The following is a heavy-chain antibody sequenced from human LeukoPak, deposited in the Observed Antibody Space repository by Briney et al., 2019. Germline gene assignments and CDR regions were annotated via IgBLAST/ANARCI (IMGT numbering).Heavy chain of an antibody. CDR1: GFSFSSYW. Sequence: PGGSLRLSCAASGFSFSSYWMHWVRQAPGKGLVWVPRINTDGSTTSYADSVKGRFTISRDNAKNTLYLQMNSLRAEDTAVYYCATYSINWGLFYFDYWGQGTLVTVSS. D-gene: IGHD7-27*01. V-gene: IGHV3-74*01. CDR2: INTDGSTT. J-gene: IGHJ4*02. CDR3: ATYSINWGLFYFDY.